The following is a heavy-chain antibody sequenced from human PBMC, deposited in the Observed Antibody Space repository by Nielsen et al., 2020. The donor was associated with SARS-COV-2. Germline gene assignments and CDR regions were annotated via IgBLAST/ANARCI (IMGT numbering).Heavy chain of an antibody. Sequence: GESLKISCAASGFTFSSYSMNWVRQAPGKGLEWVSYISSSSSTIYYADSVKGRFTISRENSKNSLYLQMNSLRTDDTALYYCAGDLWSYYYYYGMDVWGQGTTVTVSS. CDR2: ISSSSSTI. J-gene: IGHJ6*02. V-gene: IGHV3-48*04. D-gene: IGHD3-10*01. CDR3: AGDLWSYYYYYGMDV. CDR1: GFTFSSYS.